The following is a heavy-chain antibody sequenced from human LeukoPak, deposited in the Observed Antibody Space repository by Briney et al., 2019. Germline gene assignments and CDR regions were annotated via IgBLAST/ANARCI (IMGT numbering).Heavy chain of an antibody. D-gene: IGHD6-19*01. V-gene: IGHV4-39*01. Sequence: SESLSLTCAVPVGSISSSGYYWGWIRQPPGKGLELIGSIYYSGSTYYNPSLKSRVTISVDTSKKQFSLRLSSVTAADTAVYYCARFSSGWYSGDYWGQGTLVTVSS. J-gene: IGHJ4*02. CDR2: IYYSGST. CDR3: ARFSSGWYSGDY. CDR1: VGSISSSGYY.